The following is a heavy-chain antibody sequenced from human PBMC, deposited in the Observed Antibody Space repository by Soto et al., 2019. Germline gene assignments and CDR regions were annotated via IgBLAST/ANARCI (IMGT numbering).Heavy chain of an antibody. D-gene: IGHD4-4*01. CDR2: ISYDGSNK. V-gene: IGHV3-30-3*01. CDR3: GETTVTTYGMDV. CDR1: GFTFSSYA. Sequence: GGSLRLSCAASGFTFSSYAMHWVRQAPGKGLEWVAVISYDGSNKYYADSVKGRSTISRDNSKNTLYLQMNSLRAEDTAVYYCGETTVTTYGMDVWGQGTTVTVSS. J-gene: IGHJ6*02.